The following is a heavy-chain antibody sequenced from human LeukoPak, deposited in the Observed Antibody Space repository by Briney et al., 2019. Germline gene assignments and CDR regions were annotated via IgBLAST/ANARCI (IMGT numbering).Heavy chain of an antibody. V-gene: IGHV3-30*02. CDR3: VRTLSSNTGRTYFDL. D-gene: IGHD1-1*01. CDR2: IRYDGGDR. Sequence: PGGSLRLSCAASGFTFSYHDMHWVRRAPGKGPEWVALIRYDGGDRHYADSAKGRFSISRDNSNNTLEMHMNSLRPDDTAIYYCVRTLSSNTGRTYFDLWGLGTLVSVSS. CDR1: GFTFSYHD. J-gene: IGHJ4*02.